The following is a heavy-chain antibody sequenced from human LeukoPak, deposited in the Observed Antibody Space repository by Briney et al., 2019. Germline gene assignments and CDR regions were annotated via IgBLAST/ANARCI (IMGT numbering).Heavy chain of an antibody. Sequence: SETLPLTCTVSGGSISSGDYYWSWIRQPPGKGLEWIGYIYYSGSTYYNPSLKSRVTISVDTSKNQFSLKLSSVTAADTAVYYCARYSSGWFGYWGQGALVTVSS. CDR2: IYYSGST. J-gene: IGHJ4*02. D-gene: IGHD6-19*01. CDR1: GGSISSGDYY. V-gene: IGHV4-30-4*01. CDR3: ARYSSGWFGY.